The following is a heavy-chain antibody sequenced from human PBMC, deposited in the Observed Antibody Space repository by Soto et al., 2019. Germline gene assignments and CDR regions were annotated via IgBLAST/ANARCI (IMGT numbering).Heavy chain of an antibody. V-gene: IGHV1-18*01. CDR2: IRVHNGNT. J-gene: IGHJ6*02. D-gene: IGHD2-15*01. CDR1: GYNFINYG. CDR3: VRDFEVATSYYYYGMDV. Sequence: QVHLVQSGVEVKKPGASVKVSCKASGYNFINYGITWVRQAPGQGLEWMGWIRVHNGNTNYAQKLQGRVTMTTDTSTSTAYMELRSLRSDDTAVYYCVRDFEVATSYYYYGMDVWGQGTTVTVSS.